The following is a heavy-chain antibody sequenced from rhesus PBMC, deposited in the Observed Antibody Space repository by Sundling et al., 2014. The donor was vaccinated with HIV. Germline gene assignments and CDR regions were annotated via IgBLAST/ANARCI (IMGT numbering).Heavy chain of an antibody. Sequence: EVQLVETGGGLVQPGGSLKLSCAASGFTFSSYGLSWVRQAPGKRLEWVSAINSGGSSTYYADSVKGRFTISRDNSKDTLSLQMNSLRAEDTAVYYCAKGKWGYSNYYFDYWGQGVLVTVSS. V-gene: IGHV3-103*01. CDR3: AKGKWGYSNYYFDY. CDR1: GFTFSSYG. D-gene: IGHD4-23*01. CDR2: INSGGSST. J-gene: IGHJ4*01.